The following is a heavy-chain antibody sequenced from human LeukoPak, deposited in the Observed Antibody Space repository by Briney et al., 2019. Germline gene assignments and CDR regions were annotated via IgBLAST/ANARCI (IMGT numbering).Heavy chain of an antibody. CDR2: TRNKANSYTT. CDR3: PREPRGYSYGYYYSYMDV. V-gene: IGHV3-72*01. J-gene: IGHJ6*03. Sequence: PGGSLRLSCAASGFTFSDHYMDWVRQAPGKGLEWVGRTRNKANSYTTEYAASVKGRFTISRDDSKNSLYLQLNSLKTEDTAVYYCPREPRGYSYGYYYSYMDVWGKGTTVTVSS. D-gene: IGHD5-18*01. CDR1: GFTFSDHY.